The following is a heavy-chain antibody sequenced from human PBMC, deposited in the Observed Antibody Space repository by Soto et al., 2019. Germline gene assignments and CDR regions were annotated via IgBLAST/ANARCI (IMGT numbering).Heavy chain of an antibody. CDR3: ARHKDHCSGRSCYLATWFDP. CDR2: IDPSDSYT. CDR1: GYSFTSYW. J-gene: IGHJ5*02. D-gene: IGHD2-15*01. V-gene: IGHV5-10-1*01. Sequence: GESLKISCKGSGYSFTSYWISWVRQMPGKGLEWMGRIDPSDSYTNYSPSFQGHVTISADKSISTAYLQWSSLKASDTAMYYCARHKDHCSGRSCYLATWFDPWGQATLVTVSS.